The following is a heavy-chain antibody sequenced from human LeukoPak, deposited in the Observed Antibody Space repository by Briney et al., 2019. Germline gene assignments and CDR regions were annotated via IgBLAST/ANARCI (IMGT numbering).Heavy chain of an antibody. Sequence: PGTSLRLSCAASGFTFSSYGMHWVRQAPGKGLEWVAFIRYDGSNKYYADSVKGRFTISRDNSKNTLYLQMNSLRAEDTAVYYCICVVVPAAAFDYWGQGTLVTVSS. V-gene: IGHV3-30*02. CDR3: ICVVVPAAAFDY. CDR2: IRYDGSNK. J-gene: IGHJ4*02. D-gene: IGHD2-2*01. CDR1: GFTFSSYG.